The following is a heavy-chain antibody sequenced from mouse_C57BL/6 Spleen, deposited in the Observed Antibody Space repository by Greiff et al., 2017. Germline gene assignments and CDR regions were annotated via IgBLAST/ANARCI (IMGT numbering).Heavy chain of an antibody. J-gene: IGHJ3*01. Sequence: VQLQQSGPGLVQPSQSLSITCTVSGFSLTSYGVHWVRQSPGKGLEWLGVIWSGGSTDYNAAFISRLSISKDNSKSQVFFKMNSLPADDTAIYYCARGDPAWFAYWGQGTLVTVSA. V-gene: IGHV2-2*01. CDR1: GFSLTSYG. CDR2: IWSGGST. CDR3: ARGDPAWFAY.